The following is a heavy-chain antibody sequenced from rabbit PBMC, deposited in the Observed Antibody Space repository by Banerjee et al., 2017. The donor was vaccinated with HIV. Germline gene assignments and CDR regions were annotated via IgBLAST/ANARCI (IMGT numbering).Heavy chain of an antibody. Sequence: QEQLEESGGDLVKPGASLTLTCTASGFSFTTSYYMCWVRQAPGKGLEWIACIVTGSSGSTYHANWAKGRFTISKTSSTTVTLQMTSLTAADTATYFCARDLAGVIGWNFNLWGPGTLVTVS. CDR3: ARDLAGVIGWNFNL. CDR1: GFSFTTSYY. J-gene: IGHJ4*01. CDR2: IVTGSSGST. V-gene: IGHV1S45*01. D-gene: IGHD4-1*01.